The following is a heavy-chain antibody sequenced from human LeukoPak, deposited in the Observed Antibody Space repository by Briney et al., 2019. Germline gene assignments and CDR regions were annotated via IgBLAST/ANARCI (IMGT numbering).Heavy chain of an antibody. CDR1: GASISSSNYY. Sequence: SETLSLTCTVSGASISSSNYYWGWIRQSPGKGLEWIGSIYYSGSTYYNPSLKSRVTISVDTSKNQFSLKLTSMTAADTAVYYCARLGDYDSSGYPLWAFDIWGQGTVVTVSS. J-gene: IGHJ3*02. CDR3: ARLGDYDSSGYPLWAFDI. V-gene: IGHV4-39*01. CDR2: IYYSGST. D-gene: IGHD3-22*01.